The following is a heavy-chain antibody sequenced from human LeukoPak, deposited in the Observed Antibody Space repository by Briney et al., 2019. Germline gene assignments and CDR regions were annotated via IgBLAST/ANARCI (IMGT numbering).Heavy chain of an antibody. D-gene: IGHD4-17*01. CDR3: ARDRSEFGDYGGF. V-gene: IGHV1-69*01. CDR1: GGTFSSYA. J-gene: IGHJ4*02. Sequence: SVKVSCKASGGTFSSYAISWVRQAPGQGLEWMGGIIPIFGTANYAQKFQGRVTITADESTSTAYMELSSLRSEDTAVYYCARDRSEFGDYGGFWGQGTLVTVSS. CDR2: IIPIFGTA.